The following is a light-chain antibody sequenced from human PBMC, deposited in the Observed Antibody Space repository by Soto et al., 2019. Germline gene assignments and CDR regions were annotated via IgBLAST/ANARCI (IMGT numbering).Light chain of an antibody. CDR2: QAS. Sequence: DIQMTQSPSTLSGSVGDRVTITCRASQTISSWLAWYQQKPGKAPKHLIYQASTLKSGVPSRFSGSGSGTEFTLTICSLQPDDFSTYYCQHYNSYSEAFGQGAKVELQ. CDR3: QHYNSYSEA. V-gene: IGKV1-5*03. J-gene: IGKJ1*01. CDR1: QTISSW.